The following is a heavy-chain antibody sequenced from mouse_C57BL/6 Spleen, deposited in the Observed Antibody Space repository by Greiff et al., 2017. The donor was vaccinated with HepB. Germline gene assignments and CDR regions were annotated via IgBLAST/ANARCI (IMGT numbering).Heavy chain of an antibody. V-gene: IGHV1-50*01. CDR2: IDPSDSYT. J-gene: IGHJ2*01. D-gene: IGHD1-1*01. CDR1: GYTFTSYW. CDR3: ARGAIYYGSSYYFDY. Sequence: QVHVKQPGAELVKPGASVKLSCKASGYTFTSYWMQWVKQRPGQGLEWIGEIDPSDSYTNYNQKFKGKATLTVDTSSSTAYMQLSSLTSEDSAVYYCARGAIYYGSSYYFDYWGQGTTLTVSS.